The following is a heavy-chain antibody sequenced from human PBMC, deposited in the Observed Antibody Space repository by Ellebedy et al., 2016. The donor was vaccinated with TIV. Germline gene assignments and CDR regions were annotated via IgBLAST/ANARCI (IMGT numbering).Heavy chain of an antibody. Sequence: GESLKISCAASGFTFSSYSMNWVRQAPGKGLEWVSSISSSSSYIYYADSVKGRFTISRDNAKNSLYLQMNRLRAEDTAVYYCARPNYGGNQPFDYWGQGTLVTVSS. CDR1: GFTFSSYS. CDR3: ARPNYGGNQPFDY. D-gene: IGHD4-23*01. J-gene: IGHJ4*02. V-gene: IGHV3-21*01. CDR2: ISSSSSYI.